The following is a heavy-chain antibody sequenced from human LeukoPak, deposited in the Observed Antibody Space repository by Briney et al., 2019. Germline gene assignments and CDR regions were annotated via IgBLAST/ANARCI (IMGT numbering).Heavy chain of an antibody. D-gene: IGHD6-6*01. CDR2: IYYSGST. J-gene: IGHJ6*02. CDR1: GGSISSYY. V-gene: IGHV4-59*01. CDR3: AGMDSSSGYGMDV. Sequence: KPSETLSLTCAVSGGSISSYYWSWIRQPPGKGLEWIGYIYYSGSTNYNPSLKSRVTISVDTSKNQFSLKLSSVTAADTAVYYCAGMDSSSGYGMDVWGQGTTVTVSS.